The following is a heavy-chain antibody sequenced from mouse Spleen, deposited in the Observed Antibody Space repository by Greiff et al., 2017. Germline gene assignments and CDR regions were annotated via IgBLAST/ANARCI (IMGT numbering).Heavy chain of an antibody. D-gene: IGHD1-1*01. CDR3: APFITTVVATDWYFDV. J-gene: IGHJ1*03. V-gene: IGHV1-64*01. CDR2: IHPNSGST. Sequence: QVQLQQPGAELVKPGASVKLSCKASGYTFTSYWMHWVKQRPGQGLEWIGMIHPNSGSTNYNEKFKSKATLTVDKSSSTAYMQLSSLTSEDSAVYYCAPFITTVVATDWYFDVWGTGTTVTVSS. CDR1: GYTFTSYW.